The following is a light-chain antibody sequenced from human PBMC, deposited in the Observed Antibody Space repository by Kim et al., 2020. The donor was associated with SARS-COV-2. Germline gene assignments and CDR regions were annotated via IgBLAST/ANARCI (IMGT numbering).Light chain of an antibody. CDR3: AAWDDSLSGYV. Sequence: VLTQPPSASETPGQRVTISCSGSSSNIGSNYVCWYQHLPGTAPELLIHRNYQRPSGVPDRFSGSKSGTSATLAISGLRSEDEADYYCAAWDDSLSGYVFGTGTKVTVL. CDR1: SSNIGSNY. J-gene: IGLJ1*01. V-gene: IGLV1-47*01. CDR2: RNY.